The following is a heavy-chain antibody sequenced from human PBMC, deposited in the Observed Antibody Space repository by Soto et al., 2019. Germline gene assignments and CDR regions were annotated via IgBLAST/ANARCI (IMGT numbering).Heavy chain of an antibody. V-gene: IGHV3-30*18. CDR1: GFTFSSYG. D-gene: IGHD6-19*01. CDR2: ISYDGSNK. Sequence: QVQLVEAGGGVVQPGRSLRLSCAASGFTFSSYGMHWVRQAPGKGLEWVAVISYDGSNKYYADSVKGRFTISRDNSKNTLYLQRNSLRAEDTAVYYCAKDGYSSGCFDYWGQGTLVTVSS. J-gene: IGHJ4*02. CDR3: AKDGYSSGCFDY.